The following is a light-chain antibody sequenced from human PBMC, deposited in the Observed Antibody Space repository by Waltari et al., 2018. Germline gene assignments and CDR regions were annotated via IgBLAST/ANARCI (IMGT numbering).Light chain of an antibody. Sequence: QSVLTQPPSVSGAPRQRVTIPCSGRRSNIRNNAVSWYQQLPGKAPKLLIYYDDLLPSGVSDRFSGSKSGTSASLAISGLQSDDEADYYCAVWDDSLNGVVFGGGTKLTVL. CDR3: AVWDDSLNGVV. CDR1: RSNIRNNA. CDR2: YDD. V-gene: IGLV1-36*01. J-gene: IGLJ2*01.